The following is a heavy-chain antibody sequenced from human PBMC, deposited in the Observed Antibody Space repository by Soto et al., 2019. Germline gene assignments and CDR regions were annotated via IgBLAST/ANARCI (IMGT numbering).Heavy chain of an antibody. V-gene: IGHV1-3*04. CDR1: GYTFTTYA. CDR2: INTGNGNT. Sequence: QVQLVQSGAEVKKPGASVKVSCKASGYTFTTYAMHWVRQAPGQRLEWMGWINTGNGNTKYSQKFRGRVTITRDTSASTAYMELSSLRSEDTAVYFCARDRRDGYNAVFDYWGQGTLVTVSS. J-gene: IGHJ4*02. D-gene: IGHD5-12*01. CDR3: ARDRRDGYNAVFDY.